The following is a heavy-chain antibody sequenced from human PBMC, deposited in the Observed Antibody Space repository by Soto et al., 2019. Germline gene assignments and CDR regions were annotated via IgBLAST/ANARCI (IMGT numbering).Heavy chain of an antibody. CDR2: IYWNDDK. J-gene: IGHJ4*02. V-gene: IGHV2-5*01. CDR3: AHVKGLTTVVTTELDY. D-gene: IGHD4-17*01. Sequence: SCPTLVNPTQTLTLTCTFSGFSLSTSGVGVGWIRQPPGKALEWLALIYWNDDKRYSPSLKSRLTITKDTSKNQVVLTMTNMDPVDTATYYCAHVKGLTTVVTTELDYWGQGTLVTVSS. CDR1: GFSLSTSGVG.